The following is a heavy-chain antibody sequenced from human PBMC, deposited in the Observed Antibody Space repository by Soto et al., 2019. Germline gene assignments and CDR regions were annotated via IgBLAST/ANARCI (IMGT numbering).Heavy chain of an antibody. D-gene: IGHD6-19*01. Sequence: GPLRLSCAASGFTFSSYAMSWVRQAPGKGLEWVSAISGSGGSTYYADSVKGRFTISRDNSKNTLYLQMNSLRAEDTAVYYCAKDLLGSYSSGWMHNYYYYGMDVWGQGTTVTVSS. J-gene: IGHJ6*02. CDR2: ISGSGGST. V-gene: IGHV3-23*01. CDR3: AKDLLGSYSSGWMHNYYYYGMDV. CDR1: GFTFSSYA.